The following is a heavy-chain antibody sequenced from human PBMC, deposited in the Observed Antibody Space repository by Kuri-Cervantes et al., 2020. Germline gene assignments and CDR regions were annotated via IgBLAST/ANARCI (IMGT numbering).Heavy chain of an antibody. CDR3: VRNRAYSYPSSDY. J-gene: IGHJ4*02. V-gene: IGHV3-7*05. Sequence: GSLRLSCAASGFTFSSHWMSWVRQAPGKGLELVANIKQDGSEKYYVDSVKGRFTISRDNAKNSLYLQMNSLKTEDTAVYYCVRNRAYSYPSSDYWGQGTLVTVSS. CDR1: GFTFSSHW. D-gene: IGHD5-18*01. CDR2: IKQDGSEK.